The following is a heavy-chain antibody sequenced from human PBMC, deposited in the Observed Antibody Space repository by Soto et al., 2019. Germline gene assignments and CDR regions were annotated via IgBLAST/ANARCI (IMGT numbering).Heavy chain of an antibody. CDR3: AKSMGGTANGMDV. V-gene: IGHV3-53*05. Sequence: GGSLRLSCAASGFTVSSNYMSWVRQAPGKGLEWVSVIYSGGNTYYADSVRGTFTISRDFSKNTLYLQMNSLRAEDTALYYCAKSMGGTANGMDVWGQGTTVTVS. CDR1: GFTVSSNY. D-gene: IGHD2-15*01. J-gene: IGHJ6*02. CDR2: IYSGGNT.